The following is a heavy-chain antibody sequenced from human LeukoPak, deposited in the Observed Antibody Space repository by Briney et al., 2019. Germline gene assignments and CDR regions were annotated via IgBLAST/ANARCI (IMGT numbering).Heavy chain of an antibody. J-gene: IGHJ4*02. Sequence: PGGSLRLSCAASGFTFSSYSMNWVRQAPGKGLEWVSSISSSSSYIYYADSVKGRFTTSRDNAKNSLYLQMNSLRAEDTAVYYCASLLRGVPPYWGQGTLVTVSS. CDR3: ASLLRGVPPY. CDR1: GFTFSSYS. D-gene: IGHD3-10*01. CDR2: ISSSSSYI. V-gene: IGHV3-21*01.